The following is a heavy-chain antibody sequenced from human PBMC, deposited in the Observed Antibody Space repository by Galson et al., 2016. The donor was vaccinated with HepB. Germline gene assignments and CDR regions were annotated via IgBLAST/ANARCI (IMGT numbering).Heavy chain of an antibody. CDR1: GFTFGSYE. CDR2: ISSSGITI. CDR3: ARDVGYYDVLTGYSGEHYYYYYAMDV. Sequence: SGFTFGSYEMHWVRQAPGKGLEWISYISSSGITIYYADSVKGRFTLSSDNAKNSMYLKMNSLRADDTAIYYCARDVGYYDVLTGYSGEHYYYYYAMDVWGQGTTVTVSS. V-gene: IGHV3-48*03. D-gene: IGHD3-9*01. J-gene: IGHJ6*02.